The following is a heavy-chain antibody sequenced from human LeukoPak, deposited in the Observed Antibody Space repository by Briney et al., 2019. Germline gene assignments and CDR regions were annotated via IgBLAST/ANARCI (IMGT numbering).Heavy chain of an antibody. V-gene: IGHV3-15*01. CDR2: IKSKAGGETR. J-gene: IGHJ5*02. CDR3: AWSGLNYFAT. D-gene: IGHD3-3*01. Sequence: GGSLRLSCAASGLIFSDAWMSWVRQAPGKGLEWVGRIKSKAGGETRDYGAPVKGRFTISRDDSENTVLLQLNTLKIEDTAVYYCAWSGLNYFATWGQGTLVTVSS. CDR1: GLIFSDAW.